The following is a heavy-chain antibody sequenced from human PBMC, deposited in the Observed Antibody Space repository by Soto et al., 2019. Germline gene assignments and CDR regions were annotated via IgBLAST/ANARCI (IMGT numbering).Heavy chain of an antibody. CDR3: ARESKDSSGWYDY. Sequence: EVQLVESGGGLVQPGGSLRLSCAASGFTVSRNYMSWVRQAPGKGLEWVSVIHSGGSTYYADSVKGRFTISRDNSKNTLYLQMNSLRAEDTAVYYCARESKDSSGWYDYWGPGTRVTVSS. CDR2: IHSGGST. J-gene: IGHJ4*02. V-gene: IGHV3-66*01. D-gene: IGHD6-19*01. CDR1: GFTVSRNY.